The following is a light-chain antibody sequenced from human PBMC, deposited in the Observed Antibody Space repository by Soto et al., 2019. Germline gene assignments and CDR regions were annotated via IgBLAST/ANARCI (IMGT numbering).Light chain of an antibody. J-gene: IGKJ2*01. V-gene: IGKV3-11*02. CDR2: DTS. CDR3: QQRSDWPPYT. Sequence: ETVLTQSPATLSLSPGERATLSCRASQSVSRSLAWYQEKPGQAPRILLYDTSTRATGVTARFSGSGSGRDFTLTISSLEPEDFAVYYCQQRSDWPPYTFGQGTKLESK. CDR1: QSVSRS.